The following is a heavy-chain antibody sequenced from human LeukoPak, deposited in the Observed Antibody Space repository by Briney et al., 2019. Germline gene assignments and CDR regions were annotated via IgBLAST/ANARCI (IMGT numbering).Heavy chain of an antibody. CDR1: GFTVSSNY. D-gene: IGHD4-17*01. CDR2: IYSGGST. V-gene: IGHV3-53*01. Sequence: PGGSLRLSCAASGFTVSSNYMSWVRQDPGKGLEWVSVIYSGGSTYYADSVKGRFTISRDNSKNTLYLQMNSLRAEDTAVYYCARLPTVTSSLGYWGQGTLVTVSS. J-gene: IGHJ4*02. CDR3: ARLPTVTSSLGY.